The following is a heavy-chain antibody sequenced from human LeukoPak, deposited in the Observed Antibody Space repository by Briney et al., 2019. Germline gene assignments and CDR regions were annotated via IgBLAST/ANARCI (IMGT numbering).Heavy chain of an antibody. CDR3: ARGTYDYGDDY. CDR1: GGSISSGGYY. V-gene: IGHV4-31*03. J-gene: IGHJ4*02. D-gene: IGHD4-17*01. Sequence: SETLSLTCTVSGGSISSGGYYWSWIRQHPGKGLEWIGYIYYSGSTYYNPSLKSRVTISVDTSKNRFSLKLSSVTAADTAVYYCARGTYDYGDDYWGQGTLVTVSS. CDR2: IYYSGST.